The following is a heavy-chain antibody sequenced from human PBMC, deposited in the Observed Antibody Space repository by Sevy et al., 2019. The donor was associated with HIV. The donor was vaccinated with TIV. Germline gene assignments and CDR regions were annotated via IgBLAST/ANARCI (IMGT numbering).Heavy chain of an antibody. CDR3: AKAPPGHCSSSSCPRAYYYYGMDV. Sequence: GGSLRLSCAASGFTFSSYAMNWVRQAPGKGLEWVSAISGRGGSTYYAHSVEDRFTMSRDISKNTLYLQMNSLRAEDTAVYYRAKAPPGHCSSSSCPRAYYYYGMDVWGQGTTVTVSS. CDR1: GFTFSSYA. D-gene: IGHD2-15*01. J-gene: IGHJ6*02. CDR2: ISGRGGST. V-gene: IGHV3-23*01.